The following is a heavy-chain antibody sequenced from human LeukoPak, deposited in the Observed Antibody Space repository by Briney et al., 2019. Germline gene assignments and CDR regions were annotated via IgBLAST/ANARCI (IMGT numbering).Heavy chain of an antibody. CDR3: TTDLGLTMIRGVIVY. Sequence: PGGSLRLSCAASGFTFNNAWMSWVRQAPGKGLEWVGRIKSKADGVTTDYAAPVKGRFTMSRDDSKATLFLYMNSLKAEDTAVSYCTTDLGLTMIRGVIVYWGQGALVTVSS. J-gene: IGHJ4*02. CDR1: GFTFNNAW. D-gene: IGHD3-10*01. V-gene: IGHV3-15*01. CDR2: IKSKADGVTT.